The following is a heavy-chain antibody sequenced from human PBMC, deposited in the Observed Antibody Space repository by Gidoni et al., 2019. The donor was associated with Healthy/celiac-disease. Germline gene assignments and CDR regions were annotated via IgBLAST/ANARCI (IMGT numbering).Heavy chain of an antibody. J-gene: IGHJ4*02. CDR3: ASYCRGGSSDDRSDY. V-gene: IGHV3-21*01. D-gene: IGHD2-15*01. CDR2: ISSSSSYI. CDR1: GFTFSSYS. Sequence: EVHLVESGGGLVTPGGSLRLSCAASGFTFSSYSMNWVRQAPGQGLEWVSSISSSSSYIYYEDSVKGRFNISRDNAKNSLYLKMNRLRAEDTAVYYCASYCRGGSSDDRSDYWGQGTLVTVSS.